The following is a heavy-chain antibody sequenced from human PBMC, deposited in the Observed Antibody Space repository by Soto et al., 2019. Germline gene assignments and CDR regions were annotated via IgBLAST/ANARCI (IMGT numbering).Heavy chain of an antibody. D-gene: IGHD1-26*01. CDR1: GYTFTSYD. CDR2: MNPNSGNT. V-gene: IGHV1-8*01. Sequence: ASVKVSCKASGYTFTSYDINWVRQATGQGLEWMGWMNPNSGNTGYAQKFQGRVTMTRNTSISTAYMELSSLRSEDTAVYYCATHREGATYYFDYWGQGTLVTVSS. CDR3: ATHREGATYYFDY. J-gene: IGHJ4*02.